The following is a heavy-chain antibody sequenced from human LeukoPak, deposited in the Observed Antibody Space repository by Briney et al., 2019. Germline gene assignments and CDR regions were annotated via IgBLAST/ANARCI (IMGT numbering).Heavy chain of an antibody. D-gene: IGHD1-26*01. CDR1: GFTCSDHC. V-gene: IGHV3-72*01. Sequence: GGSLRLGCAAAGFTCSDHCLDWVRQAPCKGLEWVGRTRNKANSYITEYAASVKGRFTISRADSKNSLYLQMSSLKTDDTAMYYCASIRGTFGYWGQGTLVTVSS. CDR3: ASIRGTFGY. J-gene: IGHJ4*02. CDR2: TRNKANSYIT.